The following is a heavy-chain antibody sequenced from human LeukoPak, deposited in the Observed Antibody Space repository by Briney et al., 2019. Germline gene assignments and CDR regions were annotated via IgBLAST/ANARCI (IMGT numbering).Heavy chain of an antibody. CDR2: VYYSGST. CDR3: ARIYYYGSGSPIPPDY. Sequence: PSETLSLTCTVSGGSISTYYWSWIRQPPGKGLEWIGYVYYSGSTNYNPSLKSRVTISVDTSKNQFSLKLSSVTAADTAVYCCARIYYYGSGSPIPPDYWGQGTLVTVSS. CDR1: GGSISTYY. V-gene: IGHV4-59*12. D-gene: IGHD3-10*01. J-gene: IGHJ4*02.